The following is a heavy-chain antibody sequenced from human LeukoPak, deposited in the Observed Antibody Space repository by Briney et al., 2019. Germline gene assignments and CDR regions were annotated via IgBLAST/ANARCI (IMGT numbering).Heavy chain of an antibody. CDR2: ISYDGSNK. CDR1: GFTFSSYG. V-gene: IGHV3-30*18. J-gene: IGHJ4*02. CDR3: AKDSRSLPYCFDF. Sequence: PGGSLRLSCAASGFTFSSYGMHWVRQAPGRGLEWVAVISYDGSNKYYADSVKGRFTISRDNSKNTLYLQMNSLRAEDTAVYYCAKDSRSLPYCFDFWGQGTLVTVSS.